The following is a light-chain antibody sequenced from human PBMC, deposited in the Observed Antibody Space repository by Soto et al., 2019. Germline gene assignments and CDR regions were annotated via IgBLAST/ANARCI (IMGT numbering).Light chain of an antibody. V-gene: IGLV2-14*01. J-gene: IGLJ1*01. CDR3: SSYTSSNTRDV. CDR2: EVS. Sequence: QSVLTQPASVSGSPGQSITISCTGTSSDVGGYNYVSWYQQHPGKAPKLMIYEVSNRPSGVSNRFSGSKSANTASLTISGLQAEDEADYFCSSYTSSNTRDVFGTGTKVTVL. CDR1: SSDVGGYNY.